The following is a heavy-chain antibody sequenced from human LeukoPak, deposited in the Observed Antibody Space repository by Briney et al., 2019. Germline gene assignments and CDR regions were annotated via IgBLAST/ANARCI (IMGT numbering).Heavy chain of an antibody. Sequence: GGSLRLSFAASGFTFSPYTMHWVRQPPGKGLEWISYINAGSTTIYYADSVKGRFTVSRDNAKNSLYLHMNSLRAEDTAVYYGARDSSVCEFDVWGQGTMVTVSS. CDR2: INAGSTTI. V-gene: IGHV3-48*01. D-gene: IGHD6-6*01. CDR3: ARDSSVCEFDV. CDR1: GFTFSPYT. J-gene: IGHJ3*01.